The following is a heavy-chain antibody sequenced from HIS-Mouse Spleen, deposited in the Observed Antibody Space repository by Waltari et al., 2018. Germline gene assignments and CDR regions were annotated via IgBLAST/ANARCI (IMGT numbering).Heavy chain of an antibody. CDR2: ISSSSSYI. CDR1: GFTFSSYR. Sequence: EVQLVESGGGRVKPGGSLRLSCAASGFTFSSYRMTWVRRAPGKGLEWVSSISSSSSYIYYADSVKGRFTISRDNAKNSLYLQMNSLRAEDTAVYYCARSPGIAAAGTDYWGQGTLVTVSS. J-gene: IGHJ4*02. V-gene: IGHV3-21*01. CDR3: ARSPGIAAAGTDY. D-gene: IGHD6-13*01.